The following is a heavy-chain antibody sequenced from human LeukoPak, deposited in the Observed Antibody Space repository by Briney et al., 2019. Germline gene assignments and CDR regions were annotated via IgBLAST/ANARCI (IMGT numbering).Heavy chain of an antibody. CDR3: ARRWNYGRNYYIDV. D-gene: IGHD1-7*01. CDR2: INDSGTI. CDR1: GGSFINYY. Sequence: SETLSLICAVYGGSFINYYWSWIRQPPGKGLEWIGEINDSGTINYNPSLMSRVTISVDKSKNQFSLKLSSVTAADTAVYYCARRWNYGRNYYIDVWGKGATVSVPS. J-gene: IGHJ6*03. V-gene: IGHV4-34*01.